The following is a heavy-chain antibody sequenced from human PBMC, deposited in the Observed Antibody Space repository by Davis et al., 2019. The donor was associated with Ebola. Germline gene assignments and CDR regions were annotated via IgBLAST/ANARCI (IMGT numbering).Heavy chain of an antibody. J-gene: IGHJ6*02. V-gene: IGHV4-34*01. CDR2: INHSGST. CDR1: GGSFSGYY. Sequence: MPSETLSLTCAVYGGSFSGYYWSWIRQPPGKGLEWIGEINHSGSTNYNPSLKSRVTISVDTSKNQFSLKLSSVTAADTAVYYCAMVDYYYYGMDVWGQGTTVIVSS. CDR3: AMVDYYYYGMDV.